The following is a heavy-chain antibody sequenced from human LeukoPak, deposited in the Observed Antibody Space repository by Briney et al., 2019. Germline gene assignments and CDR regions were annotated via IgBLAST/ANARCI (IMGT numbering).Heavy chain of an antibody. CDR3: ARASGTQLVDAFDI. Sequence: GGSLRLSCAASGFTFSSYSMNWVRQAPGKGLEWVSSISSSSSYIYYADSVKGRFTISRDNAKNSLYLQMNSLRAEDTAVYYCARASGTQLVDAFDIWGQGTMVTVSS. D-gene: IGHD6-13*01. J-gene: IGHJ3*02. CDR1: GFTFSSYS. CDR2: ISSSSSYI. V-gene: IGHV3-21*01.